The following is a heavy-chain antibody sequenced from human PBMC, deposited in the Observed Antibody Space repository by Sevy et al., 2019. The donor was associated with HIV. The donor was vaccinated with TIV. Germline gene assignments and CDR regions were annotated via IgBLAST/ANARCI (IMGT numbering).Heavy chain of an antibody. CDR2: ISGSGGST. Sequence: GGSLRLSCAASGFTFSSYAMSWVRQAPGKGLEWVSAISGSGGSTYYADSVKGRFTISRDNSKTTLYLQMNSLGAEDTAVYYCAKGYYYDSSGYYEADLGHAFDIWGQGTMVTVSS. CDR3: AKGYYYDSSGYYEADLGHAFDI. CDR1: GFTFSSYA. J-gene: IGHJ3*02. D-gene: IGHD3-22*01. V-gene: IGHV3-23*01.